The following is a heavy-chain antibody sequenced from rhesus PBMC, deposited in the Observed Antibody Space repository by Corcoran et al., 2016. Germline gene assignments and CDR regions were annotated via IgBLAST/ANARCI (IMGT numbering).Heavy chain of an antibody. CDR3: AREVA. V-gene: IGHV4-80*01. CDR1: GASFSSYF. J-gene: IGHJ4*01. CDR2: SNGKRGST. D-gene: IGHD2-33*01. Sequence: PLQASGPGLVKPSETLPLTCAVSGASFSSYFWNWIRQPPGKGLEWIGESNGKRGSTYYNPSLKSRVTISKDASKNQFSLRLSSVTAADTAVYYCAREVAWGQGVLVTVSS.